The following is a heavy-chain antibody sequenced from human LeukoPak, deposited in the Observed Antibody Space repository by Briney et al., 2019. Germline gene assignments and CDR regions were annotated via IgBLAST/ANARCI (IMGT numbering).Heavy chain of an antibody. Sequence: ASETLSLTCTVSGGSISSSSYYWGWIRQPPGKGLEWIGSIYYTRSTYYNPSLKSRVTISVDTSKNQFSLKLSSVTAADTAVYYCARSLEWLSADVWGQGTTVTVSS. CDR3: ARSLEWLSADV. CDR2: IYYTRST. J-gene: IGHJ6*02. CDR1: GGSISSSSYY. V-gene: IGHV4-39*07. D-gene: IGHD3-3*01.